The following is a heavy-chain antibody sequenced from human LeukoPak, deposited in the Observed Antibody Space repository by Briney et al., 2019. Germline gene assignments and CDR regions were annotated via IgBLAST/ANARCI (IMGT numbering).Heavy chain of an antibody. CDR2: ISYGGSNK. D-gene: IGHD3-16*01. V-gene: IGHV3-30*18. CDR1: GFTFSSYG. J-gene: IGHJ4*02. CDR3: AKAVDLYEGVEY. Sequence: GGSLRLSCAASGFTFSSYGMHWVRQAPGKGLEWVAVISYGGSNKNYADFVKGRFTISRDNSKNTLDLQMNSLRTEDTAVYYCAKAVDLYEGVEYWGQGVLVTVSP.